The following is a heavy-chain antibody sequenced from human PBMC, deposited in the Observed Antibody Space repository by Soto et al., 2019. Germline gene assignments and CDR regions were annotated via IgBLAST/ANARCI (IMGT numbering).Heavy chain of an antibody. Sequence: SETLSLTCTVSGGSVSSGSYYWSWIRQPPGKGLEWIGYFYYSGSTNYNPSLKSRVTISVDTSKNQFSLKLNSVTAADTAVYYCARESVWFGESFDHWGQRTLVTVSS. CDR2: FYYSGST. CDR1: GGSVSSGSYY. J-gene: IGHJ4*02. CDR3: ARESVWFGESFDH. D-gene: IGHD3-10*01. V-gene: IGHV4-61*01.